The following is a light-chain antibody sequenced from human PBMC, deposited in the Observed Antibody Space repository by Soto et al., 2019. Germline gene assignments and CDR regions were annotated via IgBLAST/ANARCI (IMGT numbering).Light chain of an antibody. J-gene: IGKJ1*01. CDR1: QSIGSW. Sequence: DIQMTRSPSTLSASVGDRVTITCGASQSIGSWLAWYQQKPGKAPKLLIFDASTLESGVPSRFSGSGSGTEFTLTISSLQPDDFATSYCKQYSDSSGTFGQGTKVDIK. CDR3: KQYSDSSGT. V-gene: IGKV1-5*01. CDR2: DAS.